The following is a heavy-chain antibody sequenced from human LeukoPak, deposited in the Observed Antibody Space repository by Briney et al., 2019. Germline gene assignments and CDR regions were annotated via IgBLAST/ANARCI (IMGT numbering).Heavy chain of an antibody. J-gene: IGHJ4*02. Sequence: GESLRISCKGSGYSFTSYWIGWVRQMPGKGLEWMGIIYPGDSDTRYSPSFQGQVTISADKSISTAYLQWSSLKASDTAMYYCARHGDTAMAFYYDSSGYPLYFDYWGQGTLVTVSS. CDR1: GYSFTSYW. CDR2: IYPGDSDT. D-gene: IGHD3-22*01. CDR3: ARHGDTAMAFYYDSSGYPLYFDY. V-gene: IGHV5-51*01.